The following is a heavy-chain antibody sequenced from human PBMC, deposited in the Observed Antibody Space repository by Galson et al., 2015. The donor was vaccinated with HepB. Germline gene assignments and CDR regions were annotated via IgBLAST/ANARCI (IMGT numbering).Heavy chain of an antibody. D-gene: IGHD2-15*01. J-gene: IGHJ2*01. V-gene: IGHV4-39*01. CDR1: GGSISSSSHY. CDR3: ARQVYCSAGSCSRIYWYFDL. CDR2: ISYSGIT. Sequence: ETLSLTCTVSGGSISSSSHYWGWIRQPPGKGLEWIGSISYSGITYYNPSLRSRVTISVDTSNNQFSLKLSSVTAADTAVYFCARQVYCSAGSCSRIYWYFDLWGRGTLVTVSS.